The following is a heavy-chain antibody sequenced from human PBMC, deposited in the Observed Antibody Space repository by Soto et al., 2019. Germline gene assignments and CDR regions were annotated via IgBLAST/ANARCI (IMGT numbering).Heavy chain of an antibody. V-gene: IGHV3-9*01. CDR2: ISWNSGSI. CDR3: AKARFGELLYFDY. CDR1: GFTFDDYA. Sequence: GGSLRLSCAASGFTFDDYAMHWVRQAPGKGLEWVSGISWNSGSIGYADSVKGRFTISRDNAKNSLYLQMNSLRAEDTALYYCAKARFGELLYFDYWGQGTLVTLSS. D-gene: IGHD3-10*01. J-gene: IGHJ4*02.